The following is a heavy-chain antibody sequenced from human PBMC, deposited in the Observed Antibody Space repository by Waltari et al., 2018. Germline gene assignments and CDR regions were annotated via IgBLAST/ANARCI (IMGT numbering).Heavy chain of an antibody. CDR3: ARVGAGGGIIAVAGH. CDR2: IYYSGST. Sequence: QLQLQESGPGLVKPSETLSLTCTVSGGSISSSSYYWGWIRQPPGKGLEWIGSIYYSGSTYYNPSRKSRVTISVDTSKNQFSLKLSSVTAADTAVYYCARVGAGGGIIAVAGHWGQGTLVTVSS. V-gene: IGHV4-39*07. CDR1: GGSISSSSYY. J-gene: IGHJ4*02. D-gene: IGHD6-19*01.